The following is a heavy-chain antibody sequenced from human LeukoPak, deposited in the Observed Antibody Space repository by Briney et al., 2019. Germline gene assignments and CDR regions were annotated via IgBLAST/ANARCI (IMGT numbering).Heavy chain of an antibody. CDR2: VRRIGDSK. Sequence: PGGSLRLSCAASGFTFSNYAMSWARHAQGKGLERASGVRRIGDSKYYADSAKGRFTIYRDNSKNTLYLQMNSLRAEDTAVYHCAKAKSSIAVFITSLIDYWGQGALVTVSS. CDR1: GFTFSNYA. CDR3: AKAKSSIAVFITSLIDY. D-gene: IGHD3-22*01. V-gene: IGHV3-23*01. J-gene: IGHJ4*02.